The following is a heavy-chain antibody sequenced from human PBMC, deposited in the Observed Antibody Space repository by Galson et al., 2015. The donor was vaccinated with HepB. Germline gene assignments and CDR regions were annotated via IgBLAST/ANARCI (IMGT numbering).Heavy chain of an antibody. J-gene: IGHJ2*01. CDR1: GFTFSSSS. D-gene: IGHD6-13*01. CDR3: ARDLTGYSSTWRRYWFCDL. V-gene: IGHV3-48*04. Sequence: FLRLSCEASGFTFSSSSMNWVRQAPGKGLEWVSFLLLRSPPLSSSSSVKGRFTISRDDAKTSLSLQMNSLRAEDTAVYYCARDLTGYSSTWRRYWFCDLWGRGTLVTVSS. CDR2: LLLRSPPL.